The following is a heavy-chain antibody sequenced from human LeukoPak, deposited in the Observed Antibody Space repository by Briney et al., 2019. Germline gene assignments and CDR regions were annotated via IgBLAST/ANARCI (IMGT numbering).Heavy chain of an antibody. CDR2: IYHSGST. CDR3: ARGGEDIVVVPAAIRFDP. CDR1: GYSISSGYY. Sequence: PSETLSLTCAVSGYSISSGYYWGWIRQPPGKGLEWIGSIYHSGSTYYNPSLKSRVTILVDTSKNQFSLKLSSVTAADTAVYYCARGGEDIVVVPAAIRFDPWGQGTLVTVSS. D-gene: IGHD2-2*01. J-gene: IGHJ5*02. V-gene: IGHV4-38-2*01.